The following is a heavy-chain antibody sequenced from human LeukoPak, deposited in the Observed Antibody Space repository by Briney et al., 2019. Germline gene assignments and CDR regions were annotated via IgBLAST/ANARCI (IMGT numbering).Heavy chain of an antibody. CDR1: GGSISSSSYY. J-gene: IGHJ4*02. V-gene: IGHV4-39*01. CDR2: IYYSGST. D-gene: IGHD6-13*01. CDR3: ARLNLAAAGHFDY. Sequence: PSETLSLTCTVSGGSISSSSYYWGWIRQPPGKGLEWIGSIYYSGSTYYNPSLKSRVTISVDTSKNQFSPKLSSVTAADTAVYYCARLNLAAAGHFDYWGQGTLVTVSS.